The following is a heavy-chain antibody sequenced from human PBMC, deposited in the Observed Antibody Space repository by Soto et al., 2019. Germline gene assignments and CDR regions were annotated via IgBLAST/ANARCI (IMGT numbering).Heavy chain of an antibody. V-gene: IGHV3-15*01. D-gene: IGHD6-19*01. CDR2: IKSRADGGTT. CDR1: GFTFTKAW. J-gene: IGHJ4*02. CDR3: TTASQWLPPYS. Sequence: EVQLVESGGGLVKPGGSLRLSCAASGFTFTKAWMPWVRQTPGKGLEWVGRIKSRADGGTTDYAASVKDRFIISRDDSNDTLYLHMNRLKTDDTAVYYCTTASQWLPPYSWGQGALVTVSS.